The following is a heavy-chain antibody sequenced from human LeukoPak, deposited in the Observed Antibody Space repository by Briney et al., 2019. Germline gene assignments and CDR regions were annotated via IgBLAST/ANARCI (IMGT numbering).Heavy chain of an antibody. CDR2: IYYSGST. D-gene: IGHD2-15*01. V-gene: IGHV4-59*01. Sequence: KTSETLSLTCTVSGGSISSYYWSWIRQPPGKGLEWIGYIYYSGSTNYNPSLKSRVTISVDTSKNQFSLKLSSVTAADTAVYYCARGAPIGCCSGGSCYSGEKYYFDYWGQGTLVTVSS. CDR1: GGSISSYY. CDR3: ARGAPIGCCSGGSCYSGEKYYFDY. J-gene: IGHJ4*02.